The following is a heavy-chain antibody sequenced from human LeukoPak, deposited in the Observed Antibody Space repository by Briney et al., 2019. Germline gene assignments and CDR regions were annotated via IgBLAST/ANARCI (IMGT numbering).Heavy chain of an antibody. V-gene: IGHV1-8*01. D-gene: IGHD6-13*01. CDR3: AIPPSSSWYYYYGMDV. J-gene: IGHJ6*02. CDR2: MNPNSGNT. CDR1: GYTFTSYD. Sequence: ASVKVSCKASGYTFTSYDINWVRQAPGQGLEWMGWMNPNSGNTGYAQKFQGRVTLTRNTSISTACMELSSLRSEDTAVYYCAIPPSSSWYYYYGMDVWGQGTTVTVSS.